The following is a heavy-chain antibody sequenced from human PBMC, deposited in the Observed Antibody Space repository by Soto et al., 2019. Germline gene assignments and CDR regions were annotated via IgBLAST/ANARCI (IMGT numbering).Heavy chain of an antibody. CDR1: GGTFSSYA. J-gene: IGHJ6*02. Sequence: QVQLVQSGAEVKKPGSSVKVSCKASGGTFSSYAISWVRQAPGQGLEWMGGIIPIFGTANYAQKFQGRVTITADESTSTAYKELRSLRTEDTAVYYCAGGGAGAYYYYGMDVWGQGTTVTVSS. CDR2: IIPIFGTA. CDR3: AGGGAGAYYYYGMDV. V-gene: IGHV1-69*01. D-gene: IGHD3-10*01.